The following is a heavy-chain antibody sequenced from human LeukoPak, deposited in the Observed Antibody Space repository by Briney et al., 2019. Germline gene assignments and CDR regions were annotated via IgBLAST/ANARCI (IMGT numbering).Heavy chain of an antibody. V-gene: IGHV3-23*01. CDR2: ISGSGGST. D-gene: IGHD6-13*01. CDR3: AKGSSSWYEDAFDI. J-gene: IGHJ3*02. Sequence: GGSLRLSCAASRFTFSNFAMSWVRQTPGKGLEWVSAISGSGGSTYYADSVKGRFTISRDNSKNTLYLQMNSLRAEDTAVYYCAKGSSSWYEDAFDIWGQGTMVTVSS. CDR1: RFTFSNFA.